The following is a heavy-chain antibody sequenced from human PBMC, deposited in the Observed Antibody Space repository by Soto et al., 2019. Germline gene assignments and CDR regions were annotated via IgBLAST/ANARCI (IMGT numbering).Heavy chain of an antibody. D-gene: IGHD1-26*01. V-gene: IGHV1-18*01. CDR3: ARDWVEFSPGAIPPPLCDY. J-gene: IGHJ4*02. CDR2: ISGYNGNT. Sequence: QVQLVQSGAEVKKPGASVKVSCKASGYTFTSYGISWVRQAPGQGLEWMGWISGYNGNTNYAQKLQGRVTMTTDTSPITAYMEQRNLRSYDTAVYYCARDWVEFSPGAIPPPLCDYWGQGTLVTVSS. CDR1: GYTFTSYG.